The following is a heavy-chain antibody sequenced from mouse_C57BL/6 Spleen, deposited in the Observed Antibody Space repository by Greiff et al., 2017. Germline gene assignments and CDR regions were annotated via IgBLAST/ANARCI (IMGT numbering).Heavy chain of an antibody. Sequence: QVQLQQPGAELVRPGSSVKLSCKASGYTFTSYWMHWVKQRPIQGLEWIGNIDPSDSETHYNQKFKDKATLTVEKSSSTAYMQLSSLTSEDSAVYYCARGAAQAHDYWGQGTTLTVSS. J-gene: IGHJ2*01. CDR2: IDPSDSET. CDR1: GYTFTSYW. D-gene: IGHD3-2*02. CDR3: ARGAAQAHDY. V-gene: IGHV1-52*01.